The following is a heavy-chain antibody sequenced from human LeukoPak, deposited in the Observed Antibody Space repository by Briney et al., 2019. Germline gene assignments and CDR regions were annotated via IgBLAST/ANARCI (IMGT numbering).Heavy chain of an antibody. CDR2: INWNGGST. CDR3: ARSDYSNHTYYFDY. CDR1: GFTFDDYG. V-gene: IGHV3-20*04. Sequence: GGSLRLSCAASGFTFDDYGMSWVRQAPGKGLEWVSGINWNGGSTGYADSVKGRFTISRDNAKNSLYLQMNSLRAEDTALYYCARSDYSNHTYYFDYWGQGTLVTVSS. D-gene: IGHD4-11*01. J-gene: IGHJ4*02.